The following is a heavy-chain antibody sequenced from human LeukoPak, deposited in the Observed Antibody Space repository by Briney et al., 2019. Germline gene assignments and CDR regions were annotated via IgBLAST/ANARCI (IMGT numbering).Heavy chain of an antibody. CDR1: GGSISSGDYY. J-gene: IGHJ3*02. Sequence: PSQTLSLTCTVSGGSISSGDYYWSWIRQPPGKGLEWIGYIYYSGSTYYNPSLKSRVTISVDTSKNQFSLKLSSVTAADTAVYYCARGRRIPGQYEDSDAFDIWGQGTMVTVSS. CDR2: IYYSGST. V-gene: IGHV4-30-4*08. CDR3: ARGRRIPGQYEDSDAFDI. D-gene: IGHD2-2*01.